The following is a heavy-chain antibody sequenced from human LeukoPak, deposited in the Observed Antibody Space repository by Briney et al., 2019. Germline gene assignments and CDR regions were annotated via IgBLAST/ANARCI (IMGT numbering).Heavy chain of an antibody. J-gene: IGHJ4*02. CDR2: ISYDGSNK. D-gene: IGHD2-15*01. CDR1: GFTFSSYA. V-gene: IGHV3-30-3*01. CDR3: ARFPCSGGSCYGEGFDY. Sequence: GGSLRLSCAASGFTFSSYAMHWVRQAPGKGLEWVAFISYDGSNKYYADSVKGRFTISRGNSKNTLYLQMNSLRAEDTAVYYCARFPCSGGSCYGEGFDYWGQGTLVTVSS.